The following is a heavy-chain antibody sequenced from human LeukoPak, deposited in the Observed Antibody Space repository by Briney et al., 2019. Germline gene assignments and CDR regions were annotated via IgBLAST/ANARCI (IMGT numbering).Heavy chain of an antibody. CDR1: GGSINSFY. J-gene: IGHJ4*02. CDR3: ARGVFPYNSSPYDY. CDR2: IYYSGNT. V-gene: IGHV4-59*01. D-gene: IGHD6-6*01. Sequence: PSVTLSLTCTVSGGSINSFYWRWPPRPTGKALECLGYIYYSGNTNYNPSLKSRVTISVDTSKNQVSLKLSSVTAADTAVYYCARGVFPYNSSPYDYWGQGTLVTVSS.